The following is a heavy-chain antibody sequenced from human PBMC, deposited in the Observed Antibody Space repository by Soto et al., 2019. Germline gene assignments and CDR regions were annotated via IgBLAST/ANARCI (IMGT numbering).Heavy chain of an antibody. Sequence: QLQLHESGSGLVKPSQTLSLTCAVSGGSISSGGYSWSWIRQPPGKGLEWIGYIYHSGSTYYNPSLKSRVTISVDRSKNQFSLKLSSVTAAEPAVYYSARVPGLWGRGTLVTVSS. CDR2: IYHSGST. V-gene: IGHV4-30-2*01. J-gene: IGHJ2*01. CDR1: GGSISSGGYS. CDR3: ARVPGL.